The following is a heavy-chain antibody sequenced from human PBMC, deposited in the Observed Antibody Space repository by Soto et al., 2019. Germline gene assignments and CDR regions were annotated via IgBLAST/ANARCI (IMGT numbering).Heavy chain of an antibody. V-gene: IGHV1-8*01. CDR3: ARGVSAGVDY. CDR2: MQPSTGST. CDR1: GYSFTSLD. D-gene: IGHD1-26*01. J-gene: IGHJ4*02. Sequence: LKVSCKASGYSFTSLDINWVRQTAGQGLEWMGWMQPSTGSTGYAQKFQGRVTMTRDTSINTAYTELTTLTSDDTAFYYCARGVSAGVDYWGQGTLVTVSS.